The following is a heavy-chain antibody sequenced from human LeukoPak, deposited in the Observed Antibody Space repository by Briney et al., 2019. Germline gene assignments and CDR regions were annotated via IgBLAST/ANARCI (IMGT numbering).Heavy chain of an antibody. Sequence: SVKVSCKASGFTFTSSAMQWVRQARGQRLEWIGWIVVGSGNTNYAQKFQERVTITRDMSTSTAYMELSSLRSEDTAVYYCARGLEQPPYNHFDYWGQGTLVTVSS. J-gene: IGHJ4*02. CDR2: IVVGSGNT. V-gene: IGHV1-58*02. D-gene: IGHD1-1*01. CDR1: GFTFTSSA. CDR3: ARGLEQPPYNHFDY.